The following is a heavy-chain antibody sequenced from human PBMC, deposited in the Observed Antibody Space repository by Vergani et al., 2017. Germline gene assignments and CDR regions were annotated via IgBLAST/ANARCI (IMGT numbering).Heavy chain of an antibody. D-gene: IGHD4-17*01. CDR3: ATPQTVTTGGMEV. Sequence: EVQLVQSGAEVKKPGATMKISCKVSGYTFTDHYMHWWNQAPGKGLEWMGLVDPEDGETIYAGKFKGRVTIAADTATDTAHLELSSLRSEDTAVYYCATPQTVTTGGMEVWGQGTTVIVSS. J-gene: IGHJ6*02. V-gene: IGHV1-69-2*01. CDR1: GYTFTDHY. CDR2: VDPEDGET.